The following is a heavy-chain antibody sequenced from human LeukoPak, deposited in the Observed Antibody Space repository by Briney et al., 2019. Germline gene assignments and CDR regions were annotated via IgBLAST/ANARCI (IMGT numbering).Heavy chain of an antibody. V-gene: IGHV3-30*04. CDR1: GFTFSSYA. D-gene: IGHD2-2*02. Sequence: GGSLRLSCAASGFTFSSYAMHWVRQAPGKGLEWVAVISYDGSNKYYADSVKGRFTISRDNSKNTLYLQMNSLRAEDTAVYYCARAASVPAAISPDWGQGTLVTVSS. J-gene: IGHJ4*02. CDR2: ISYDGSNK. CDR3: ARAASVPAAISPD.